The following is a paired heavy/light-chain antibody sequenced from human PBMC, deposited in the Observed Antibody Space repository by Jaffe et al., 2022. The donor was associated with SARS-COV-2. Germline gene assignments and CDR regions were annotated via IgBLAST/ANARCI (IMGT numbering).Light chain of an antibody. CDR3: QQYGGSPLS. V-gene: IGKV3-20*01. J-gene: IGKJ4*01. CDR1: ETVANNY. Sequence: EIVLTQSPATLSLSPGERATLSCRANETVANNYFAWYQQKPGQAPRLLIYGASRRATGIPDRFSGSGSGTDFTLSISRLEPEDFGMYHCQQYGGSPLSFGGGTKVEIK. CDR2: GAS.
Heavy chain of an antibody. Sequence: EVQLVQSGAEVKKPGESLKISCKASGYNFARDWIGWVRQKSGKGLEWVGIIYPGDSDTRYSPSFQGQVTISADKSINTAYLQWSSLKASDTAMYYCARGRLPLDLLAVAGVRGWFDPWGQGTLVTVSS. CDR2: IYPGDSDT. CDR1: GYNFARDW. V-gene: IGHV5-51*01. D-gene: IGHD6-19*01. J-gene: IGHJ5*02. CDR3: ARGRLPLDLLAVAGVRGWFDP.